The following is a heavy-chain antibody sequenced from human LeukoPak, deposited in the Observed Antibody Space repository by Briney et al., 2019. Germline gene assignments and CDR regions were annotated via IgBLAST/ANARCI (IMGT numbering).Heavy chain of an antibody. D-gene: IGHD1-1*01. CDR2: IYHSGST. CDR3: AKDRANGAFDI. CDR1: GGSISSGGYS. V-gene: IGHV4-30-2*01. Sequence: NPSQTLSLTCAVSGGSISSGGYSWSWIRQPPGKGLEWIGYIYHSGSTYYNPSLKSRVTISVDRSKNQFSLRLSSVTAADTAVYYCAKDRANGAFDIWGQGTLVTVSS. J-gene: IGHJ3*02.